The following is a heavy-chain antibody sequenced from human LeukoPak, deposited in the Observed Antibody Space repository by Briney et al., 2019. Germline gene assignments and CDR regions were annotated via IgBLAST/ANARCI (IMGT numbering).Heavy chain of an antibody. D-gene: IGHD3-10*01. CDR1: GFSLSTSGMC. CDR3: ARIRTPYGSGSYYNFD. J-gene: IGHJ4*02. CDR2: IDWDDDK. V-gene: IGHV2-70*11. Sequence: SGPTLVNPTQTLTLTCTFSGFSLSTSGMCVSSIRQPPGKALEWLARIDWDDDKYYSTSLKTRLTISKDTSKNQVVLTMTNMDPVDTATYYCARIRTPYGSGSYYNFDWGQGTLVTVSS.